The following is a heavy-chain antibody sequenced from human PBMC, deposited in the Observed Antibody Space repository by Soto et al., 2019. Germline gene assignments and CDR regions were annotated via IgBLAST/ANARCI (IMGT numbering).Heavy chain of an antibody. Sequence: GGSLRLSCAASGFTFSNAWMNWVRQAPGKGLEWVGRIKSKTDGGTTDYAAPVKGRFTISRDDSKDTLYLQMNSLKTEDTAVYYCTSDILWFGMTYYYGMDVWGQGTTVTVS. J-gene: IGHJ6*02. CDR1: GFTFSNAW. CDR2: IKSKTDGGTT. V-gene: IGHV3-15*07. D-gene: IGHD3-10*01. CDR3: TSDILWFGMTYYYGMDV.